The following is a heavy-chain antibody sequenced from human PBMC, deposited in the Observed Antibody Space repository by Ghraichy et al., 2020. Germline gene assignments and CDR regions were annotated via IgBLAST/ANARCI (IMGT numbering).Heavy chain of an antibody. CDR1: GYSISSGYY. J-gene: IGHJ4*02. CDR3: ARVGQQLEELDFDY. V-gene: IGHV4-38-2*01. CDR2: IYHSGST. Sequence: SETLSLTCAVSGYSISSGYYWGWIRQPPGKGLEWIGSIYHSGSTYYNPSIKSRVTISVDTSKNQFSLKLSSVTAADTAVYYCARVGQQLEELDFDYWGQGTLVTVSS. D-gene: IGHD6-13*01.